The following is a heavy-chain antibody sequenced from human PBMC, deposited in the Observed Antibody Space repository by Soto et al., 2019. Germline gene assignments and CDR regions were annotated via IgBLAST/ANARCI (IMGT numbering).Heavy chain of an antibody. D-gene: IGHD3-9*01. J-gene: IGHJ4*02. CDR1: GGTFSSYN. CDR2: IIPILGIA. Sequence: QVQLVQSGAEVKKPGSSVKVSCKASGGTFSSYNISWVRQAPGQGLEWMGRIIPILGIANYAQKFQGRVTITADKSTSTAYMELSSLRSEDTAVYYCARGPARFDWLLPLDYWGQGTLVTVSS. V-gene: IGHV1-69*02. CDR3: ARGPARFDWLLPLDY.